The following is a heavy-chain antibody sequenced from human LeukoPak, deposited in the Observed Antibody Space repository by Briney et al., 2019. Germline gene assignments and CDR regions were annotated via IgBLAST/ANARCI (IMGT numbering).Heavy chain of an antibody. CDR1: GVTVSNNY. V-gene: IGHV3-53*01. CDR2: IYSGGRT. D-gene: IGHD1-26*01. Sequence: GGSLRLSCAVSGVTVSNNYMNWDRQAPGKGLEWVSIIYSGGRTYYADSAKGRFTISRDIFKNTVYLQMNSLRAEDTAVYYCAREGATTAFDYWGQGTLITVSS. CDR3: AREGATTAFDY. J-gene: IGHJ4*02.